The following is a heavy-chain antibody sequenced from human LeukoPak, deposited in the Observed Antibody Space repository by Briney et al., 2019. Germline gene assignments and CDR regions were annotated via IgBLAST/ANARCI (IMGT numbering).Heavy chain of an antibody. J-gene: IGHJ4*02. D-gene: IGHD4-23*01. CDR1: GFTFSSYA. Sequence: QPGGSLRLSCAASGFTFSSYAMSWVRQAPGKGLEWVSAVSGSGDVTYYADSLKGRFTISRDNSKTTLYLQMNSLRAGDTAVYYCAKDRFGSTVVREFDYWGQGTLVTVSS. V-gene: IGHV3-23*01. CDR3: AKDRFGSTVVREFDY. CDR2: VSGSGDVT.